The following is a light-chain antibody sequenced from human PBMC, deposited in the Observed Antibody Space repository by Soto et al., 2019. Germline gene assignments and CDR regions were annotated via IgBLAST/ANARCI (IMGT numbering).Light chain of an antibody. CDR3: QSYDISLSVVV. CDR2: SNS. CDR1: SSNIGAGYD. J-gene: IGLJ2*01. V-gene: IGLV1-40*01. Sequence: QSVLTQPPSVSGAPGQSITISCTGSSSNIGAGYDVHWYQQLPGTAPKLLIYSNSNRPSGVPDRFSGSKSGTSAPLAITGLQAEDEADYYCQSYDISLSVVVFGGGTKLTVL.